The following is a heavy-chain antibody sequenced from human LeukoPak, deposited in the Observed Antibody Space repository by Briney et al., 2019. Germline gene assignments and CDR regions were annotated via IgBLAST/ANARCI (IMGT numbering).Heavy chain of an antibody. Sequence: GGSLRLSCAGSGFTFSRHWMHWVRQAPGKGLVWVSRMNSDGSSTSYADSVKGRFIISRDNAKNTLYLQMNSLRAEDTAVYYCTSDTVDTAVGIDYWGQGTLVTVSS. D-gene: IGHD5-18*01. CDR2: MNSDGSST. J-gene: IGHJ4*02. CDR1: GFTFSRHW. CDR3: TSDTVDTAVGIDY. V-gene: IGHV3-74*01.